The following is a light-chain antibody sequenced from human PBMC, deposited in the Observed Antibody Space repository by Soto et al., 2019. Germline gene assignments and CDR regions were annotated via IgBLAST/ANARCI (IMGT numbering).Light chain of an antibody. CDR1: QSVSSN. CDR2: GAS. Sequence: EIVMTQSPATLSVSQGERATLSCRASQSVSSNLAWYQQKPGQAPRLLIYGASTRATGIPARFSGSGSGTESTLTTISLQSEEFAVYYCQQYWTFGQGTKVESK. V-gene: IGKV3-15*01. J-gene: IGKJ1*01. CDR3: QQYWT.